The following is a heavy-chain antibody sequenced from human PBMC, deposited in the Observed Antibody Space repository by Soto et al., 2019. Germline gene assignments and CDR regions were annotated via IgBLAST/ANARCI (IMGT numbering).Heavy chain of an antibody. V-gene: IGHV3-74*01. CDR3: ARGDRGAFHL. J-gene: IGHJ3*01. Sequence: EVQLVESGRGLVRPGGSLRLSCAASGFTFSYYWMHWVRQAPGKGLVWVSRIHSDGSSTTYADFVKGRFIISRDNARNTVDLQMNSVRVEDTAVYSCARGDRGAFHLWGQVIVVTVSS. CDR1: GFTFSYYW. CDR2: IHSDGSST. D-gene: IGHD1-26*01.